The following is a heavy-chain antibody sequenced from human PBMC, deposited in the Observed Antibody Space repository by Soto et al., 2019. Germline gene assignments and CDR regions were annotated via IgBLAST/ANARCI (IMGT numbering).Heavy chain of an antibody. J-gene: IGHJ6*02. CDR2: IIPIFGTA. CDR3: ARNTETNDYYGMDV. V-gene: IGHV1-69*12. CDR1: GGTFSSYA. Sequence: QVQLVQSGAEVKKPGSSVKVSCKASGGTFSSYAISWVRQAQGQGLEWMGGIIPIFGTANYAQKFQGRVTITADESTSKGYMELSSLRAEGTAVYYCARNTETNDYYGMDVWGPGTAVTVSS.